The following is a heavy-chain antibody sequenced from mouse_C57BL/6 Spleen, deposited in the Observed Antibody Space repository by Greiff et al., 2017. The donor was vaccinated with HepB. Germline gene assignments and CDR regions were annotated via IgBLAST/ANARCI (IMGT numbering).Heavy chain of an antibody. J-gene: IGHJ3*01. V-gene: IGHV14-4*01. CDR3: TTPTVL. CDR2: IDPENGDT. Sequence: VQLQQPGAELVKPGASVKMSCKASGYTFTSYWITWVKQRPEQGLEWIGWIDPENGDTEYASKFQGQATITADTSSNTAYLQLSSLTSEDTAVYYCTTPTVLGGQGTLVTVSA. CDR1: GYTFTSYW. D-gene: IGHD3-2*01.